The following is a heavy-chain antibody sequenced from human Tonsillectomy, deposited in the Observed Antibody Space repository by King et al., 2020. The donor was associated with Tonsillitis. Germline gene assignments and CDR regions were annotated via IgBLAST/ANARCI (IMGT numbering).Heavy chain of an antibody. J-gene: IGHJ4*02. Sequence: VQLQESGPGPVKPSETLSLICSVSGGSISSYYWSWIRPPPGKGLEWIGYIYSSGSTKYNPSLKSRVTISVDTSKNQFSLKLSSVTAADTAVYYCARDWDGFDYWGQGTLVTVSS. CDR1: GGSISSYY. CDR3: ARDWDGFDY. D-gene: IGHD1-26*01. V-gene: IGHV4-59*01. CDR2: IYSSGST.